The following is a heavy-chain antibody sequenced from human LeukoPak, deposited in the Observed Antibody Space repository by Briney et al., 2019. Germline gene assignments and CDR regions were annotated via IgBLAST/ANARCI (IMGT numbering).Heavy chain of an antibody. V-gene: IGHV4-4*02. CDR2: IYHSGST. D-gene: IGHD6-6*01. CDR3: ASQSSSSGTWHY. Sequence: GSLRLSCATSGFTFSEHYMDWVRQPPGKGLEWIGEIYHSGSTNYNPFLKSRVTISVDKSKNQFSLKLSSVTAADTAVYYCASQSSSSGTWHYWGQGTLVTVSS. J-gene: IGHJ4*02. CDR1: GFTFSEHY.